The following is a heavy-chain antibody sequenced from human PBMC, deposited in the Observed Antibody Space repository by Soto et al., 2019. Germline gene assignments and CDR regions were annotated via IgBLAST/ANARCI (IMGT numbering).Heavy chain of an antibody. Sequence: EVQLVESGGGLVKPGRSLRLSCTASGFTFGDYAMSWFRQAPGKGLEWVGFIRSKAYGGTTEYAASVKGRFTISRDDSKSIAYLQMNSLKTEDTAVYYCTRDLLYCSSTSCYIDYYGMDVWGQGTTVTVSS. D-gene: IGHD2-2*02. CDR1: GFTFGDYA. CDR2: IRSKAYGGTT. CDR3: TRDLLYCSSTSCYIDYYGMDV. V-gene: IGHV3-49*05. J-gene: IGHJ6*02.